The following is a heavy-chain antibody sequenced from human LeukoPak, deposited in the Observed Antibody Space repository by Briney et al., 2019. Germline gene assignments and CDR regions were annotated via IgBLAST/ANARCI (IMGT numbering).Heavy chain of an antibody. D-gene: IGHD3-22*01. J-gene: IGHJ3*02. CDR3: ASRADESYYYDSSGYYYGGAFDI. CDR1: GGSINNYY. Sequence: SETLSLTCTVSGGSINNYYWTWIRQPPGKGLEWIGYIYYSGSTNYNPSLKSRVTISVDTSKNQFSLNVTSVTTADTAVYYCASRADESYYYDSSGYYYGGAFDIWGQGTMVTVSS. CDR2: IYYSGST. V-gene: IGHV4-59*01.